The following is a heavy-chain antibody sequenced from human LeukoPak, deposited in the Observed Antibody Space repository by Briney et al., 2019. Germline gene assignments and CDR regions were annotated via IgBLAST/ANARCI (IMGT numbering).Heavy chain of an antibody. CDR3: GTYPHFDY. J-gene: IGHJ4*02. V-gene: IGHV3-30*03. Sequence: GGSLRLSCAASGFTLSTFGMHWVRQAPGKGLEWVAVTSYDGNETYYADSVKGRFTISRDNAKNSLFLQMNSLRADDTAVYYCGTYPHFDYWGQGTLVTVSS. D-gene: IGHD1-7*01. CDR1: GFTLSTFG. CDR2: TSYDGNET.